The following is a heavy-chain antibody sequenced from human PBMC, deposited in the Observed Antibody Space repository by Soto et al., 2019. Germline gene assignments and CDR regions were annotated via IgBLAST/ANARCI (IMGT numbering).Heavy chain of an antibody. J-gene: IGHJ6*02. D-gene: IGHD3-3*01. CDR3: ARLGFNYDFLSGYYNVHHYYGIDV. CDR1: GCKFSTGHNFTSYW. CDR2: IYPGDSDT. V-gene: IGHV5-51*01. Sequence: GESLKIYGLGSGCKFSTGHNFTSYWIAWVRQMPGEGLEWMGIIYPGDSDTRYSPSFQGQVTISADKSINSVYLQWSSLKASDTATYYCARLGFNYDFLSGYYNVHHYYGIDVWGQGTTVTVSS.